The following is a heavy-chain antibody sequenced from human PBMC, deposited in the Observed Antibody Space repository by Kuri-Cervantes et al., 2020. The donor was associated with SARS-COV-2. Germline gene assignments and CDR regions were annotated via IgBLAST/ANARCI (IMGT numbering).Heavy chain of an antibody. CDR1: GFSFSMYW. CDR3: AREQWLELDAFDI. Sequence: GESLKISCAASGFSFSMYWMSWVRQAPGKGLEWVANIKKDGSEKYYVDSVKGRFTISRDNDKNSLYLQMNSLRAEDTAVYYCAREQWLELDAFDIWGQGTMVTVSS. CDR2: IKKDGSEK. D-gene: IGHD6-19*01. V-gene: IGHV3-7*01. J-gene: IGHJ3*02.